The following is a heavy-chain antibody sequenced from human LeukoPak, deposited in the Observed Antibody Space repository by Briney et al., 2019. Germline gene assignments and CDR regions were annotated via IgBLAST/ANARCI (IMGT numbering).Heavy chain of an antibody. Sequence: GGSLRLSCSTSGFIFNSYGMFWVRQAPGKGLEWVAVISYDGSNKYYADSVKGRFTISRDNSKNTLYLQMNSLRAEDTAVYYCAKDSGAYGGPFDYWGQGTLVTVSS. J-gene: IGHJ4*02. D-gene: IGHD4/OR15-4a*01. CDR2: ISYDGSNK. V-gene: IGHV3-30*18. CDR3: AKDSGAYGGPFDY. CDR1: GFIFNSYG.